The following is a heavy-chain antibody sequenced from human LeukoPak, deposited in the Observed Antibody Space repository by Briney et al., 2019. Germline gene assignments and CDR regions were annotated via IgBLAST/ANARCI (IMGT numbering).Heavy chain of an antibody. Sequence: GGSLRLSCAASGFTFSDYYMSWIRQAPGKGLEWVSYISSSSSHTNYADSVKGRFTISRDNAKNSLYLQMNSLRAEDTAVYYCARDLELERNRWNYFESWGQGTLVTVSS. V-gene: IGHV3-11*05. CDR1: GFTFSDYY. CDR2: ISSSSSHT. CDR3: ARDLELERNRWNYFES. J-gene: IGHJ4*02. D-gene: IGHD1-1*01.